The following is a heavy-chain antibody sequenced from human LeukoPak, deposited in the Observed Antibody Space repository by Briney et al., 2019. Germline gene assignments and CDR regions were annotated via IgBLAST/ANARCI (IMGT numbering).Heavy chain of an antibody. V-gene: IGHV4-39*07. CDR1: GGSISSSSDY. CDR2: IYYSGTT. D-gene: IGHD3-9*01. Sequence: SETLSLTCTVSGGSISSSSDYWGWIRQPPGKGLEWIGSIYYSGTTYYHPSLKSRLTISVDTSKNQFSLKLSSVTAADTAVYYCARNKYDILTGYFRRNNWFDPWGQGTLVTVSS. J-gene: IGHJ5*02. CDR3: ARNKYDILTGYFRRNNWFDP.